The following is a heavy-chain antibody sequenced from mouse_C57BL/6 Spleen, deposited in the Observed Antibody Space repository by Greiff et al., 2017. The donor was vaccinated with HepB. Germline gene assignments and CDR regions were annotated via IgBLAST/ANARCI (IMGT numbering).Heavy chain of an antibody. J-gene: IGHJ1*03. V-gene: IGHV5-17*01. D-gene: IGHD1-1*01. CDR1: GFTFSDYG. CDR2: ISSGSSTI. Sequence: EVMLVESGGGLVKPGGSLKLSCAASGFTFSDYGMHWVRQAPEKGLEWVAYISSGSSTIYYADTVKGRFTISRDNAKNTLCLQMTSLRSEDTSMYYCARWGYGRGYFDVWGTGTTVTVSS. CDR3: ARWGYGRGYFDV.